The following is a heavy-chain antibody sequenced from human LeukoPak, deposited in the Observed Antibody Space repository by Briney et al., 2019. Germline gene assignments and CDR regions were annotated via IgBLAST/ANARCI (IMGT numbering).Heavy chain of an antibody. J-gene: IGHJ3*02. D-gene: IGHD3-22*01. CDR3: AREITMIVVVISSSAFDI. Sequence: ASVKVSCKASGYTFTGYYMHWVRQAPGQGLEWMGWINPNSGGTNYAQKFQGRVTMTRDTSISTAYTELSRLRSDDTAVYYCAREITMIVVVISSSAFDIWGQGTMVTVSS. V-gene: IGHV1-2*02. CDR2: INPNSGGT. CDR1: GYTFTGYY.